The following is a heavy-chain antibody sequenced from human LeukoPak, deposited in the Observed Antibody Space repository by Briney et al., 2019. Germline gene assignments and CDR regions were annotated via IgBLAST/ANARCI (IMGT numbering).Heavy chain of an antibody. V-gene: IGHV4-38-2*02. CDR3: ARDRYVGFGTPRDDAFDI. CDR2: IYHSGST. J-gene: IGHJ3*02. D-gene: IGHD3-10*01. CDR1: GYSISSGYF. Sequence: SSETLSLTCAVSGYSISSGYFWGWIRQPPGKGLEWIGSIYHSGSTYYNPSLKSRVTISVDMSKNQFSLKLSSVTAADTAVYYCARDRYVGFGTPRDDAFDIWGQGTMVTVSS.